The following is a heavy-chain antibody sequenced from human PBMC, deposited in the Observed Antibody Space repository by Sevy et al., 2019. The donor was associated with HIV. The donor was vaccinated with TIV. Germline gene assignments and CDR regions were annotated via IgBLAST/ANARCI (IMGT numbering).Heavy chain of an antibody. V-gene: IGHV1-2*06. J-gene: IGHJ4*02. CDR1: GYSFSGYN. CDR2: INPTSGGT. CDR3: GRVPAAAGTRGYFDY. D-gene: IGHD6-13*01. Sequence: ASVKVSCKTSGYSFSGYNMHWVRQAPGQGLEWMGRINPTSGGTKFAEMFQGRVTMTRDMSISTAYMELSSLRSDDTAVYYCGRVPAAAGTRGYFDYWGQGTLVTVSS.